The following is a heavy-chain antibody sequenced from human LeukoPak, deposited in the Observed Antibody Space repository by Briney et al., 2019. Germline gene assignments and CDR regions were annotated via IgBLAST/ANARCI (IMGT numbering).Heavy chain of an antibody. Sequence: SETLSLTCTVSGGSISSYYWSWIRQPAGKGLEWIGRIYTSGSTNYNPSLKSRVTMSVDTSKNQFSLKLSSVTAADTAVYYCARGPPEYYDILTGYYKDYYYYYMDVWGKGTTVTISS. D-gene: IGHD3-9*01. J-gene: IGHJ6*03. CDR2: IYTSGST. V-gene: IGHV4-4*07. CDR3: ARGPPEYYDILTGYYKDYYYYYMDV. CDR1: GGSISSYY.